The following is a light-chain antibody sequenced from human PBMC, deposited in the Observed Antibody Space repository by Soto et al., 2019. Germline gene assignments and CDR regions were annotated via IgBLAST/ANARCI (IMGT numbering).Light chain of an antibody. CDR2: AGS. CDR1: QGIRND. Sequence: AIQMTQSPSSLSSSVGDRVTITCRASQGIRNDLGWYQQKLGKAPKLLSDAGSSLQSGDPSRCSGSGSGTDFTLTISSLQAEDFETYYCLQDYNWAFGQGTKVDIK. CDR3: LQDYNWA. V-gene: IGKV1-6*01. J-gene: IGKJ1*01.